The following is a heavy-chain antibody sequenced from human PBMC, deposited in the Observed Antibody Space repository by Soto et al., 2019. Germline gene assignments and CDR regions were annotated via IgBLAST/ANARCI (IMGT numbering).Heavy chain of an antibody. CDR2: ISPSSGGA. CDR3: ARDLRLSGNGMDV. CDR1: GYTFSDFY. D-gene: IGHD3-10*01. Sequence: QVQMVQSGPEMKKPGASVKVSCKASGYTFSDFYIHWVRQAPGQGLAWMGWISPSSGGANYAQKFQGRVTLTRDTSINTAYLELSRLRSDDTALYYCARDLRLSGNGMDVWGQGTTVTVSS. V-gene: IGHV1-2*02. J-gene: IGHJ6*02.